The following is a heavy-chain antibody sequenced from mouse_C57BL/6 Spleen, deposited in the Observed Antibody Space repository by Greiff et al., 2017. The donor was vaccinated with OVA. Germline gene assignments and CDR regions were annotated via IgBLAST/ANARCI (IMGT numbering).Heavy chain of an antibody. CDR1: GFNIKDDY. Sequence: VQLQQSGAELVRPGASVKLSCTASGFNIKDDYMHWVKQRPEQGLAWIGWIDPENGDTEYASKFQGKATITADTTSNTAYLQLSSLTSEDTAVYYCTADTQAMDYWGQGTSVTVSS. CDR2: IDPENGDT. J-gene: IGHJ4*01. CDR3: TADTQAMDY. V-gene: IGHV14-4*01. D-gene: IGHD5-1-1*01.